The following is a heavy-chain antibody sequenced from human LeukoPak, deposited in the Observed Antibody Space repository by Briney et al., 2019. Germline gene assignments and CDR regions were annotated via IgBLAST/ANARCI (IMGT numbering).Heavy chain of an antibody. CDR2: IKQDGSEK. CDR3: ARGGGGYVGFDY. J-gene: IGHJ4*02. CDR1: GFTFSPYW. Sequence: AGGSLRLSCAASGFTFSPYWMSWVRQAPGKGLEWVANIKQDGSEKYYVDSVKGRFTISRDNAKNSLYLQMNSLRAEDTAVYHCARGGGGYVGFDYWGQGTLVTVSS. D-gene: IGHD5-12*01. V-gene: IGHV3-7*03.